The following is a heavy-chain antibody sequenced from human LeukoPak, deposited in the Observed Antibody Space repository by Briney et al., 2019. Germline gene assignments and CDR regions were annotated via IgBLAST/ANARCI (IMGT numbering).Heavy chain of an antibody. J-gene: IGHJ4*02. CDR3: ARGYFDFDY. V-gene: IGHV3-48*02. CDR1: GFTFSSYS. D-gene: IGHD3-9*01. Sequence: GGSLRLSCAASGFTFSSYSMNWVRQVPGKGLEWVSYISGSGDTIYYADSVKGRFTISRENAKNSLFLQMNSLRDEDTAVYYCARGYFDFDYWGQGTLVTVSS. CDR2: ISGSGDTI.